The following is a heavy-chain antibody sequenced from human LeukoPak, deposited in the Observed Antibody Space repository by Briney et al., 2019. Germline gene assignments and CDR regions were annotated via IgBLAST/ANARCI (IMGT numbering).Heavy chain of an antibody. Sequence: PGGSLRLSCAASGFTVSMYQMSWVRQAPGKGLEWVSVIYTTGGANYADSVKGRFTISRDNSRNTLYLQMNSLRAEDTAVYYCAIGGIYGSGSYWGQGALVTVSS. CDR2: IYTTGGA. J-gene: IGHJ4*02. V-gene: IGHV3-66*01. CDR1: GFTVSMYQ. D-gene: IGHD3-10*01. CDR3: AIGGIYGSGSY.